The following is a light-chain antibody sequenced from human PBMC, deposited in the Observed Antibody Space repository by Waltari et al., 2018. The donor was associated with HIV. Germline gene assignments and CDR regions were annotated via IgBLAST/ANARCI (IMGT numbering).Light chain of an antibody. CDR3: QGRDSSGRKV. CDR1: ILARKY. Sequence: SHELTQPPSVSVSPGQTATISCSGDILARKYAYWFQQKPGQAPVLLIYKDNERPTAITERFSGSSSGATVTLTITGVRAEDEADYYCQGRDSSGRKVFGGGTRLTVL. J-gene: IGLJ2*01. V-gene: IGLV3-25*03. CDR2: KDN.